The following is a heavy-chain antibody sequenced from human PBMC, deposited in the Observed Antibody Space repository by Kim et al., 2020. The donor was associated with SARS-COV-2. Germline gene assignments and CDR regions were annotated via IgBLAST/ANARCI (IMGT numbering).Heavy chain of an antibody. V-gene: IGHV1-8*01. CDR2: MNPNSGNT. CDR3: ARGSPRLYYDFWSGLNFKEYYYYYMDV. J-gene: IGHJ6*03. Sequence: ASVKVSCKASGYTFTSYDINWVRQATGQGLEWMGWMNPNSGNTGYAQKFQGRVTMTRNTSISTAYMELSSLRSEDTAVYYCARGSPRLYYDFWSGLNFKEYYYYYMDVWGKGTTVTVSS. CDR1: GYTFTSYD. D-gene: IGHD3-3*01.